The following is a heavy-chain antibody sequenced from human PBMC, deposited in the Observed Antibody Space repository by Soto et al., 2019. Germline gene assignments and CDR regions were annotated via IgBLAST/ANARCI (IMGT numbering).Heavy chain of an antibody. J-gene: IGHJ4*02. Sequence: QVQLQESGPGLVKPSETMSLTGTVSGVSISSYYWTWIRQPPGKVLEWLGYTYYRGGTNYNPSRKSRVTISVDTSKNQFSLQMRSVTAADAAVYYCAIDRGASSDYYHFDFWGQGNLVTLSS. CDR2: TYYRGGT. D-gene: IGHD3-22*01. V-gene: IGHV4-59*01. CDR1: GVSISSYY. CDR3: AIDRGASSDYYHFDF.